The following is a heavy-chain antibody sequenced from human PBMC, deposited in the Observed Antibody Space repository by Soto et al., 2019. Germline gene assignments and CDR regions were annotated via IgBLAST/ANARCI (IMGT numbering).Heavy chain of an antibody. D-gene: IGHD3-16*02. CDR1: GFTFSDYY. Sequence: PGGSLILSCAASGFTFSDYYMSWIRQAPGKGLEWVSYISSSSTIYYADSVKGRFTISRDNAKNSLYLQMNSLRDEDTAVYYCARGEGDYVWGSYRTYNWFDPWGQGTLVTVSS. CDR3: ARGEGDYVWGSYRTYNWFDP. J-gene: IGHJ5*02. CDR2: ISSSSTI. V-gene: IGHV3-11*04.